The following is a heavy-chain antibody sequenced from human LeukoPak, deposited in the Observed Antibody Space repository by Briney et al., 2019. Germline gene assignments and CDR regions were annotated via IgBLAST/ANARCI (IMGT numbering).Heavy chain of an antibody. CDR3: ARVPRWGITGTYEDY. Sequence: SETLSLTCAVYGGSFSGYYWSWIRQPPGKGLEWIGEINHSGSTNYNPSLKSRVTISVDTSKNQFSLKLSSVTAADTAVYYCARVPRWGITGTYEDYWGQGTLVTVSS. CDR1: GGSFSGYY. D-gene: IGHD1-20*01. V-gene: IGHV4-34*01. CDR2: INHSGST. J-gene: IGHJ4*02.